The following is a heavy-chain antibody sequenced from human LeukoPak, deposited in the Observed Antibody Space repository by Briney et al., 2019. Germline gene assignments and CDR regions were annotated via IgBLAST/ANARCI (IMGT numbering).Heavy chain of an antibody. Sequence: VASVKVSCKASGGTFSSYAISWVRQAPGQGLEWMGRIIPILGIANYAQKFQGRVTITADKSTSTAYMELSSLRSEGTAVYYCETYYYDSSGYYYYDYWGQGTLVTVSS. D-gene: IGHD3-22*01. V-gene: IGHV1-69*04. CDR1: GGTFSSYA. J-gene: IGHJ4*02. CDR3: ETYYYDSSGYYYYDY. CDR2: IIPILGIA.